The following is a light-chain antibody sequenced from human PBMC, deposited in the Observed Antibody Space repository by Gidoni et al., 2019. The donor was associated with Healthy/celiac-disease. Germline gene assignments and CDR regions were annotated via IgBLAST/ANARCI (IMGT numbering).Light chain of an antibody. V-gene: IGKV3-20*01. J-gene: IGKJ2*01. Sequence: SPGERATLSCRASQSVSSSYLAWYQQKPGQAPRLLIYSASSRATGIPDRFSGSGSGTDFTLTISRLQPEDFAVYYCQQYSSSPGRTFGQGTKLEIK. CDR3: QQYSSSPGRT. CDR1: QSVSSSY. CDR2: SAS.